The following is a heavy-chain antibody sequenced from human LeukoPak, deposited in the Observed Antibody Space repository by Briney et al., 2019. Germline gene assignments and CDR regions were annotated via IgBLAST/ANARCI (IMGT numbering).Heavy chain of an antibody. Sequence: PGGSLRLSCAASGFNFSSYWMSWVRQAPGKGLEWVANINQDGGKKYYVDSVRGQFAISRDNAENSVYLQMNSLRAEDTALYYCARGGAPDNWGQGTLVTVSS. J-gene: IGHJ4*02. CDR3: ARGGAPDN. D-gene: IGHD1-26*01. CDR2: INQDGGKK. V-gene: IGHV3-7*01. CDR1: GFNFSSYW.